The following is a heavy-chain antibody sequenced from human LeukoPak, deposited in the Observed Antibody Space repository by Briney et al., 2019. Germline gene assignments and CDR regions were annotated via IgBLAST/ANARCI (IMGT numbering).Heavy chain of an antibody. CDR3: ARDRDIVVEPAEYYYYGMDV. CDR2: IKGDGSEK. V-gene: IGHV3-7*03. CDR1: GFSFSTYW. Sequence: GGSLRLSCAASGFSFSTYWMSWVRQAPGKGLEWVANIKGDGSEKNYVDSVKGRFTISRDNAKNSLYLQMNSLRDEDTAVYYCARDRDIVVEPAEYYYYGMDVWGQGTTVTVSS. D-gene: IGHD2-2*01. J-gene: IGHJ6*02.